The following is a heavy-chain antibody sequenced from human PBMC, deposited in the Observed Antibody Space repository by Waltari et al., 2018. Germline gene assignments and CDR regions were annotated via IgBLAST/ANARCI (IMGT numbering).Heavy chain of an antibody. D-gene: IGHD2-21*01. CDR3: ARDWEATKCGGDLICPYY. CDR2: ISPILGIA. V-gene: IGHV1-69*04. CDR1: GGTFSSYP. J-gene: IGHJ4*02. Sequence: QVQLVQSGAAVTKPGSSVKVSCKASGGTFSSYPISWVRQAPGQGLEWMGRISPILGIANYAQKFQGRVTITADKSTSTAYMELSSLRSEDTAVYYCARDWEATKCGGDLICPYYWGQGTLVTVSS.